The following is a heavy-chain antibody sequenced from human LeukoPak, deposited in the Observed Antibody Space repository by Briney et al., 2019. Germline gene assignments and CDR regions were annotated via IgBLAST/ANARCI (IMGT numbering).Heavy chain of an antibody. CDR1: GGTFSSYA. CDR2: INPNSGGT. V-gene: IGHV1-2*02. J-gene: IGHJ4*02. Sequence: ASVKVSCKASGGTFSSYAINWVRQAPGQGLEWMGWINPNSGGTNYAQKFQGRVTMTRDTSISTAYMELSRLRSDDTAVYYCARNLELLGWVVYWGQGTLVTVSS. D-gene: IGHD1-26*01. CDR3: ARNLELLGWVVY.